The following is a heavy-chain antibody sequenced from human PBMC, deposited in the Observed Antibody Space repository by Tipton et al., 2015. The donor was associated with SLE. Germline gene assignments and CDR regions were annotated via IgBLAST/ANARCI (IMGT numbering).Heavy chain of an antibody. CDR1: GGSISSNY. Sequence: TLSLTCSVSGGSISSNYWIWIRQPPGKGLEWIGYISYGGGTNYNPSLKSRVTMSVDTAKNQFSLKLTSVTAADTAVYYCARGMLTWRGAIVGVDVWGQGTTGNVSS. D-gene: IGHD2-8*01. CDR2: ISYGGGT. CDR3: ARGMLTWRGAIVGVDV. J-gene: IGHJ6*02. V-gene: IGHV4-59*08.